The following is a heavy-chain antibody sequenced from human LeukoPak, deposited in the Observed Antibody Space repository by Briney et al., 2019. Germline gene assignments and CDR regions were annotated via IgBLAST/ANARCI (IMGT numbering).Heavy chain of an antibody. D-gene: IGHD6-13*01. J-gene: IGHJ3*02. CDR3: AKDRAAAAYDAFDI. Sequence: GGSLRLSCAASGFTFDDYAMHWVRQAPGKGLEWVSGISWNSGSIGYADSVKGRFTISRDNAKNSLYLQMNSLRAEDTALYYCAKDRAAAAYDAFDIWGQGTMVTVSS. CDR2: ISWNSGSI. V-gene: IGHV3-9*01. CDR1: GFTFDDYA.